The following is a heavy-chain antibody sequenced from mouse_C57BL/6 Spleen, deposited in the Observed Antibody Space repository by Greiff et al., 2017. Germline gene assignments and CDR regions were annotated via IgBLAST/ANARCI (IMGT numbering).Heavy chain of an antibody. CDR2: IRSKSNNYAT. V-gene: IGHV10-1*01. D-gene: IGHD2-1*01. CDR3: VRSSGNTLGLDY. Sequence: EVQRVESGGGLVQPKGSLKLSCAASGFSFNTYAMNWVRQAPGQGLEWVARIRSKSNNYATYYADSVKDRFTTSRDDSESMLNLQMNNLNTEATATYYCVRSSGNTLGLDYWGQGTTLTVSS. CDR1: GFSFNTYA. J-gene: IGHJ2*01.